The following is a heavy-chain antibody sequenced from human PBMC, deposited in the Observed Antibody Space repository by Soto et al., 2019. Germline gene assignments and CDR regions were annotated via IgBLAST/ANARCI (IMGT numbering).Heavy chain of an antibody. CDR2: IWYDGSNK. CDR3: ARGTAQDIVVVPAADMDV. J-gene: IGHJ6*03. Sequence: GGSLRLSCAASGFTFSSYGMHWVRQAPGKGPEWVAVIWYDGSNKYYADSVKGRFTISRDNSKNTLYLQMNSLRAEDTAVYYCARGTAQDIVVVPAADMDVWGKGTTVTVSS. D-gene: IGHD2-2*01. V-gene: IGHV3-33*01. CDR1: GFTFSSYG.